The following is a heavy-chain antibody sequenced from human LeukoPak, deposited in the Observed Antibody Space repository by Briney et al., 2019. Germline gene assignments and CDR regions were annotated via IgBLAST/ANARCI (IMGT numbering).Heavy chain of an antibody. CDR3: ASQTTYYDFWSGYYGSDKTNWFDP. V-gene: IGHV7-4-1*02. J-gene: IGHJ5*02. D-gene: IGHD3-3*01. CDR2: INTNTGNP. Sequence: GASVKVSCKASGYTFTSYAMNWVRQAPGQGLEWMGWINTNTGNPTYAQGFTGRFAFSLDTSVSTAYLQISSLKAEDTAVYYCASQTTYYDFWSGYYGSDKTNWFDPWGQGTLVTVSS. CDR1: GYTFTSYA.